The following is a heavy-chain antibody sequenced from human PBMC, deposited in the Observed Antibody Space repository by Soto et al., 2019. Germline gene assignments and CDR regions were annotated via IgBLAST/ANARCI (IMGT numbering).Heavy chain of an antibody. V-gene: IGHV1-69*01. CDR3: ARWRREVGVRTAAGHYYYYGMDV. CDR2: IIPIFGTA. J-gene: IGHJ6*02. CDR1: GGTFSSYA. D-gene: IGHD6-13*01. Sequence: QVQLVQSGAEVKKPGSSVKVSCKASGGTFSSYAISWVRQAPGQGLEWMGGIIPIFGTANYAQKFQGRVTITADESTSTAYMELSSLRSEDTAVYYCARWRREVGVRTAAGHYYYYGMDVWGQGTTVTVSS.